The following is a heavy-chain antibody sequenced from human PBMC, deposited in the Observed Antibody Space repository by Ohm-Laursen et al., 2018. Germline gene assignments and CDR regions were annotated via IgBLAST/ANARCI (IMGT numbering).Heavy chain of an antibody. V-gene: IGHV3-30*18. D-gene: IGHD6-19*01. CDR3: AKDRYGSGSNWFDP. CDR1: GFSFSSYA. J-gene: IGHJ5*02. Sequence: SSLRLSCAASGFSFSSYAMHWVRQAPGKGLEWLTFISYDGSNEQYADSVKGRFTVSRDNSKDTLFLQMNSLTTEDTAVYYCAKDRYGSGSNWFDPWGQGTLVSVSS. CDR2: ISYDGSNE.